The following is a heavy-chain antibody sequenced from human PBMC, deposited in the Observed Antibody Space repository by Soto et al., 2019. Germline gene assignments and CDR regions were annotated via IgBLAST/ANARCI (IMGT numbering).Heavy chain of an antibody. V-gene: IGHV3-23*01. CDR3: AKDWNDWDAFDI. D-gene: IGHD1-1*01. CDR2: ISGIGGST. Sequence: GGSLRLSCAASGFTFSSYAMSWVRQAPGKGLEWVSAISGIGGSTYYADSVKGRFTISRDNSKNTLYLQMNSLRAEDTAVYYCAKDWNDWDAFDIWGQGTMVTVSS. J-gene: IGHJ3*02. CDR1: GFTFSSYA.